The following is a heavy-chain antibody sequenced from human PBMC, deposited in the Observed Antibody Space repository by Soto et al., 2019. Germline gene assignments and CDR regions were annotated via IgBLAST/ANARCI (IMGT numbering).Heavy chain of an antibody. CDR1: GYTFTSYG. Sequence: ASVKVSCKASGYTFTSYGISWVRQAPGQGLEWMGWTSVYNGNTNYAQKLQGRVTMTTDTSTSTAYMDLRSLRSDDTAVYYCARRGPYSSSPLSNAFDIWGQGTMVTVSS. D-gene: IGHD6-6*01. V-gene: IGHV1-18*01. CDR2: TSVYNGNT. CDR3: ARRGPYSSSPLSNAFDI. J-gene: IGHJ3*02.